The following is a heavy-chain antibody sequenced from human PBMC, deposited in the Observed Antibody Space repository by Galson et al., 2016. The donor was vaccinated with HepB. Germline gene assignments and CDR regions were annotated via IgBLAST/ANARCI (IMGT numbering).Heavy chain of an antibody. CDR3: ARTRTVYSAYDLFDY. CDR1: GFTFSNYG. CDR2: IWYDGSKK. V-gene: IGHV3-33*01. J-gene: IGHJ4*02. D-gene: IGHD5-12*01. Sequence: SLRLSCAASGFTFSNYGMHWVRQVPGKGLEWVSVIWYDGSKKYYAYAVKGPLTIARDNSKNTLNLQMSSLIDDETAGYYCARTRTVYSAYDLFDYWGQGTLVTVSS.